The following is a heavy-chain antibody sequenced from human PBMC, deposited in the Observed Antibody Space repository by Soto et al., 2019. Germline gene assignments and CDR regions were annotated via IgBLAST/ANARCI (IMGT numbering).Heavy chain of an antibody. J-gene: IGHJ4*02. V-gene: IGHV1-69*05. Sequence: PSVKVSCKASGGTFSSYAISWVRQAPGQGLEWMGGIIPIFGTANYAQKLQGRVTMTTDTSTSTAYMELRSLRSDDTAVYYCARDLTPGLVDHWGQGTLVTVSS. CDR3: ARDLTPGLVDH. CDR1: GGTFSSYA. D-gene: IGHD3-9*01. CDR2: IIPIFGTA.